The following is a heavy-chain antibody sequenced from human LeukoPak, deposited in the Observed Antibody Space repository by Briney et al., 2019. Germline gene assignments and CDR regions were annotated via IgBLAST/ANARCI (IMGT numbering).Heavy chain of an antibody. CDR3: ARDALLRQNYYYYYYMDV. Sequence: GGSLRLSCAASGFTFSSYSMNWVRRAPGKGLEWVSSISSSSSYIYYADSVKGRFTISRDNAKNSLYLQMNSLRAEDTAVYYCARDALLRQNYYYYYYMDVWGKGTTVTVSS. CDR2: ISSSSSYI. J-gene: IGHJ6*03. CDR1: GFTFSSYS. V-gene: IGHV3-21*01. D-gene: IGHD2-21*01.